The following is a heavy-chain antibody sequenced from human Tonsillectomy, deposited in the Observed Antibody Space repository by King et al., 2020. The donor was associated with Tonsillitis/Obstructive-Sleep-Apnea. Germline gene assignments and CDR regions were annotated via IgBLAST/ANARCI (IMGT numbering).Heavy chain of an antibody. CDR2: ISYDASNK. CDR3: AREIYGDCGFDY. D-gene: IGHD4-17*01. V-gene: IGHV3-30*01. Sequence: VQLVESGGGVVQPGRSLRLSCAASGFTFSSYAMHWGRQAPGKGLEWGAIISYDASNKYYADTVKGRFTISRDNSKNTLYLQMNSLRAADTALYYCAREIYGDCGFDYWGQGTLVTVSS. J-gene: IGHJ4*02. CDR1: GFTFSSYA.